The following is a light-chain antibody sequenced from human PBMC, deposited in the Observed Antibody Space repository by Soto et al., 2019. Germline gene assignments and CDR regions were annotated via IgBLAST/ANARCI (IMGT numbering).Light chain of an antibody. V-gene: IGKV1-39*01. CDR1: QSISSY. CDR2: ATS. Sequence: DIQMTQSPSSLSASVGDRVTITCRASQSISSYLNWYQQKPGKAPNLLIYATSSLQSGVPSRFNGSGSGTDFTLTISSLQPEDFATYYCQQKDTFGPATKVDIK. CDR3: QQKDT. J-gene: IGKJ3*01.